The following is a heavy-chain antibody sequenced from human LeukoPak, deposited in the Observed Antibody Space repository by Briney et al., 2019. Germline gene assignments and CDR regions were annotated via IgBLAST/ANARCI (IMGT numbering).Heavy chain of an antibody. J-gene: IGHJ6*02. CDR1: GFTVSSNY. D-gene: IGHD1-26*01. CDR3: ARAGGGYFSYYYYGMDV. Sequence: GGSLRLSCAASGFTVSSNYMSWVRRAPGKGLEWVSVINSGGSTYSADSVKGRFTISRDNSKNTLYLQMNSLRAEDTAVYYCARAGGGYFSYYYYGMDVWGQGTTVTVSS. CDR2: INSGGST. V-gene: IGHV3-66*01.